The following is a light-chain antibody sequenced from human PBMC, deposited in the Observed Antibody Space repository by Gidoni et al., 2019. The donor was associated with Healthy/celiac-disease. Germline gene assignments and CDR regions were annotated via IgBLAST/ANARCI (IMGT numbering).Light chain of an antibody. Sequence: EIVLTQSPGTLSLSPGERATLSCRASQSVSSSYLAWYQQNPGQAPRLLIYGASSRATGIPERFSGSGSGTDFTLTISRLEPEEFAGYYCQQYGSSPRTFGQXTKVEIK. CDR3: QQYGSSPRT. V-gene: IGKV3-20*01. CDR2: GAS. J-gene: IGKJ1*01. CDR1: QSVSSSY.